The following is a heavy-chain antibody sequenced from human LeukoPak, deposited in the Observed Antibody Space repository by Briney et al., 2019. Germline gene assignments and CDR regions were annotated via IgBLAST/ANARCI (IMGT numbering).Heavy chain of an antibody. CDR3: AKDREGTIADYFDY. Sequence: PGGSLRLSCAASGFTFSTYAMSWVRQAPGKGLEWVSAINSGGGGTHYADSVKGRFTISRDNSKNTLYLQMNSLRGEDTAVYYCAKDREGTIADYFDYWGQGTLVTVSS. V-gene: IGHV3-23*01. CDR1: GFTFSTYA. CDR2: INSGGGGT. D-gene: IGHD1-7*01. J-gene: IGHJ4*02.